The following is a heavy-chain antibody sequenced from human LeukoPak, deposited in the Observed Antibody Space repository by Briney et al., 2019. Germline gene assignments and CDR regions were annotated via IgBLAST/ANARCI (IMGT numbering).Heavy chain of an antibody. J-gene: IGHJ4*02. CDR3: APIGFSERLDS. Sequence: SETLSLTCTVSGDSITSGRYFWGWVRQPPGKGLQWIGSISRDGSTYYTPSLKSRVTISIDTSKSQFSLRLTSVTATDTAVYYCAPIGFSERLDSWGQGILVTVSS. CDR1: GDSITSGRYF. CDR2: ISRDGST. D-gene: IGHD1-26*01. V-gene: IGHV4-39*01.